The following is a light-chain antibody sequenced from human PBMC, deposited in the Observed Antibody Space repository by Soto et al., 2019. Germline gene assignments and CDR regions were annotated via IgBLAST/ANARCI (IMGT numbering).Light chain of an antibody. CDR3: QQYNKWPLT. V-gene: IGKV3-15*01. Sequence: EIVMTQSPATLSVSPGERATLSCRASQSVSSNLAWYQQKPAQAPRLLIYGASTRATGIPARVSGSGSGTEFTLTISSLQSEDFAVYYCQQYNKWPLTFGGGTKVEIK. CDR1: QSVSSN. CDR2: GAS. J-gene: IGKJ4*01.